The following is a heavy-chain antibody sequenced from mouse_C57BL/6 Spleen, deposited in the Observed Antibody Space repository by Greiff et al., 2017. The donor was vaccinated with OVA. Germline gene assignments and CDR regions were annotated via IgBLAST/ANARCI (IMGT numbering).Heavy chain of an antibody. CDR3: AASITTVVETPFAY. J-gene: IGHJ3*01. D-gene: IGHD1-1*01. CDR1: GFSLTSYG. Sequence: QVQLQQSGPGLVAPSQSLSITCTVSGFSLTSYGVSWVRQPPGKGLEWLGVIWGDGSTNYHSALISRLSISKDNSKSQVFLKLNSLQTDDTATYYCAASITTVVETPFAYWGQGTLVTVSA. CDR2: IWGDGST. V-gene: IGHV2-3*01.